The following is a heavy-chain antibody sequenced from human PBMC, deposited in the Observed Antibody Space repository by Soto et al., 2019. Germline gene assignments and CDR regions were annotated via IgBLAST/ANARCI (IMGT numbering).Heavy chain of an antibody. Sequence: ASVEVSCQASGYTFTSYGISWVRQAPGQGLEWMGWISAYNGNTNYAQKLQGRVTMTTDTSTSTAYMELRSLRSDDTAVYYCARDDYGDYAVYWGQGTLVTVSS. J-gene: IGHJ4*02. V-gene: IGHV1-18*01. CDR2: ISAYNGNT. CDR3: ARDDYGDYAVY. D-gene: IGHD4-17*01. CDR1: GYTFTSYG.